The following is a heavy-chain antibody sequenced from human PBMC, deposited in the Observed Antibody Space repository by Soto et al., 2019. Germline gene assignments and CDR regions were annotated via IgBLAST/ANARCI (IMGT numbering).Heavy chain of an antibody. D-gene: IGHD4-17*01. V-gene: IGHV4-39*01. Sequence: SETLSLTCTVSGGSISSSSYYWGWIRQPPGKGLEWIGSIYYSGSTYYNPSLKSRVTISVDTSKNQFSLKLSSVTAADTAVYYCASPTRQRTVNDGMDVWGQGTTVTVSS. CDR1: GGSISSSSYY. CDR3: ASPTRQRTVNDGMDV. J-gene: IGHJ6*02. CDR2: IYYSGST.